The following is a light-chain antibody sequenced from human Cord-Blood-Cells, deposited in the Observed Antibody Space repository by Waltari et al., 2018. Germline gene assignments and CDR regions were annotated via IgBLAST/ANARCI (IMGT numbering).Light chain of an antibody. J-gene: IGKJ3*01. CDR3: QQYGSSPFT. CDR2: GAS. Sequence: EIVLTQSPGTLSLSPGESATLPCRASQSVSSSYLAWYQQKPGQSPRLLIYGASSRATGIPDRFSGSGSGTDFNLTISRLEPEDFAVYYCQQYGSSPFTFGPGTKVDIK. CDR1: QSVSSSY. V-gene: IGKV3-20*01.